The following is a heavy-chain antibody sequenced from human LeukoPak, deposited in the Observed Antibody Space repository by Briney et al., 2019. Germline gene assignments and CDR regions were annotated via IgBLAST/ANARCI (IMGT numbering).Heavy chain of an antibody. D-gene: IGHD3-22*01. V-gene: IGHV3-23*01. CDR3: AKAPYYYDSSGYSHFDY. J-gene: IGHJ4*02. Sequence: GGSLRLSCAASGFTFSTYGMHWVRQAPGKGLEWVSAISGSGGSTYYADSVKGRFTISRDNAKNSLYLQMNSLRAEDTALYYCAKAPYYYDSSGYSHFDYWGQGTLVTVSS. CDR1: GFTFSTYG. CDR2: ISGSGGST.